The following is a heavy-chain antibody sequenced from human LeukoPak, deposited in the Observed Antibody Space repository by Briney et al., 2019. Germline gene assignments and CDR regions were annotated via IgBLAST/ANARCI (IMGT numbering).Heavy chain of an antibody. Sequence: ASVKVSCKASGYTFTSYGISWVRQAPGQGLEWMGWISAYNGNTNYAQKLQGRVTMTTDTSTSTAYMELRSLRSDDTAVYYCARGVHSSFVPYNFDYWGQGTLVTVSS. CDR2: ISAYNGNT. CDR3: ARGVHSSFVPYNFDY. D-gene: IGHD6-6*01. V-gene: IGHV1-18*01. CDR1: GYTFTSYG. J-gene: IGHJ4*02.